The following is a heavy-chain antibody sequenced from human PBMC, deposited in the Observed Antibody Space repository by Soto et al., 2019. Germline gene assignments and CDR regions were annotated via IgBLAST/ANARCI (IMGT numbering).Heavy chain of an antibody. CDR3: AREVGATLNWFDP. V-gene: IGHV1-69*01. CDR2: IIPIFGTA. CDR1: GGTFTTYA. Sequence: QVQLVQSGAEVKKPGSSVKVSCKASGGTFTTYAITWVRQAPGQGLEWMGGIIPIFGTANYAQKFQGRVTITADESTGTASMHLSSLRSDDTAVYYCAREVGATLNWFDPWGQGTLVTVSS. D-gene: IGHD1-26*01. J-gene: IGHJ5*02.